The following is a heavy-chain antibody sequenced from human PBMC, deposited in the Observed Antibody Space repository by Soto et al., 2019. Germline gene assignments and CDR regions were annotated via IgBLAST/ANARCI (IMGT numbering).Heavy chain of an antibody. CDR1: GGSFSGYY. CDR2: INHSGST. Sequence: QVQLQQWGAGLLKPSETLSLTCAVYGGSFSGYYWSWIRQPPGKGLEWIGEINHSGSTNYNPSLKSRVTISVDTSKNQFSLKLSSVTGADTAVYYCARGKGYYYGSGSQNKWFDPWGQGTLVTVSS. D-gene: IGHD3-10*01. V-gene: IGHV4-34*01. J-gene: IGHJ5*02. CDR3: ARGKGYYYGSGSQNKWFDP.